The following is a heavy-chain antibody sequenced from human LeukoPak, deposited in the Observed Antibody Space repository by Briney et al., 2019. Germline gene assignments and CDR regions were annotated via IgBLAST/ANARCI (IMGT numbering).Heavy chain of an antibody. Sequence: GASVKVSCKASGYTFTGYYMHWVRQAPGQGLEWMGWINPNSGGTNYAQKFQGRVTMTRDTSISTAYMELSRLRSDDTAVYYCARPAYCGGNCYYFPDYWGQGTLVTVSS. J-gene: IGHJ4*02. D-gene: IGHD2-21*02. V-gene: IGHV1-2*02. CDR3: ARPAYCGGNCYYFPDY. CDR2: INPNSGGT. CDR1: GYTFTGYY.